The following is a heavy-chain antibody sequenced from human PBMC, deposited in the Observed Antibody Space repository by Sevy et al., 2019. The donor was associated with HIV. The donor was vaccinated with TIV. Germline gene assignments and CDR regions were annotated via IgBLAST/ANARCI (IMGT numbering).Heavy chain of an antibody. V-gene: IGHV3-30-3*01. J-gene: IGHJ4*02. Sequence: GGSLRLSCAASGFTFSSYAMHWVRQAPGKGLEWVAVISYDGSNKYYADSVKGRFTISRDNAKNTLYLQMNSLRAEDTAVYYCARDRGSSSLDYWGQGTLVTVSS. D-gene: IGHD6-13*01. CDR1: GFTFSSYA. CDR2: ISYDGSNK. CDR3: ARDRGSSSLDY.